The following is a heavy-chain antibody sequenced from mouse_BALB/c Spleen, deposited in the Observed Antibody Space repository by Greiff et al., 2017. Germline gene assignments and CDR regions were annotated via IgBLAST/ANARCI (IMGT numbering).Heavy chain of an antibody. Sequence: VKLVESGPGLVAPSQSLSITCTVSGFSLTSYDISWIRQPPGKGLEWLGVIWTGGGTNYNSAFMSRLSISKDNSKSQVFLKMNSLQTDDTAIYYCVRDGNYVDYYAMDYWGQGTSVTVAS. CDR2: IWTGGGT. D-gene: IGHD2-1*01. V-gene: IGHV2-9-2*01. J-gene: IGHJ4*01. CDR1: GFSLTSYD. CDR3: VRDGNYVDYYAMDY.